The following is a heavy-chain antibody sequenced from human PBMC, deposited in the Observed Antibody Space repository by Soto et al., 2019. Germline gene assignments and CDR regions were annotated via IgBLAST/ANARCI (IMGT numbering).Heavy chain of an antibody. V-gene: IGHV1-58*01. CDR1: GFTFTSTS. D-gene: IGHD3-3*01. CDR3: AAGNYDFWSGSLINYYYGMDV. Sequence: GASVKVSCKASGFTFTSTSVQWVRQARGQRREGVGWIVVGSGSTNYAQKFQERVTITRDMTTSTAYMELSRLSSDDTAVYYCAAGNYDFWSGSLINYYYGMDVWGQGTTVTVSS. CDR2: IVVGSGST. J-gene: IGHJ6*02.